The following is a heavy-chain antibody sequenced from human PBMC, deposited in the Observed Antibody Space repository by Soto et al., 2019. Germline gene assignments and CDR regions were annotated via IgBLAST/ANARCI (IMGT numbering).Heavy chain of an antibody. CDR2: IWYDGSNN. CDR1: GFTISTHG. V-gene: IGHV3-33*03. Sequence: QAQLVESGGGVVQPGTSLRLSCAASGFTISTHGMHWVRQAPGKGLEWLANIWYDGSNNFYAESVKGRFSIYKDNSKNTLYLQMSSLRAEDKAVYYCAAATTWNFHFPYWGQGTQVPVSS. D-gene: IGHD1-7*01. J-gene: IGHJ4*02. CDR3: AAATTWNFHFPY.